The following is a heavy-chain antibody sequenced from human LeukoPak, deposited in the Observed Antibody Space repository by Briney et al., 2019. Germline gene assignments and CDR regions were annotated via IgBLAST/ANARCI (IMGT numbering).Heavy chain of an antibody. J-gene: IGHJ1*01. D-gene: IGHD6-6*01. CDR1: GFIGIDGY. V-gene: IGHV3-66*01. Sequence: GGSLRLSCAVSGFIGIDGYMSWVRQAPGKGLEWLSVIYRGGVTYYADSVKGRFTISRDNAKNSLYLQMNSLRAEDTAVYYCARDSRYSSSSGDFQHWGQGTLVTVSS. CDR2: IYRGGVT. CDR3: ARDSRYSSSSGDFQH.